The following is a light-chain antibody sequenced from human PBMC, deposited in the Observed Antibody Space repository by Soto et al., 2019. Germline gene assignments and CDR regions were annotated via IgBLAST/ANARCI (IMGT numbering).Light chain of an antibody. CDR1: QGISSY. CDR2: AAS. V-gene: IGKV3-20*01. J-gene: IGKJ1*01. Sequence: EIVLTQSPGTLSLSPGERSTLSCRASQGISSYLAWYQQTPGQTPRLLIYAASSGATGIPDRFSGSGSGTDFSLTISRLEAEDFAVYYCQQYGSSPRTCGQGTKGDIK. CDR3: QQYGSSPRT.